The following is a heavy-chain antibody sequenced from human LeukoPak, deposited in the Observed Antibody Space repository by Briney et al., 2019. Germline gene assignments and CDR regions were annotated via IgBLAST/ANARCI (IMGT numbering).Heavy chain of an antibody. D-gene: IGHD1-26*01. CDR2: IYTAGMT. J-gene: IGHJ4*02. CDR3: GGQGYTASHYFLDY. Sequence: SGTLSLTCTVSSGSINSYFWGWVRQPAGKGLEWIGRIYTAGMTHYNPSLKSRVTMSIDTSKNQFSLTLRSVTAADAAVYYCGGQGYTASHYFLDYWSQGTLVAV. V-gene: IGHV4-4*07. CDR1: SGSINSYF.